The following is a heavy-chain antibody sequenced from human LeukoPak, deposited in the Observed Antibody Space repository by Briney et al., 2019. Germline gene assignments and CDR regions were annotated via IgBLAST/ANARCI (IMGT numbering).Heavy chain of an antibody. V-gene: IGHV1-2*02. CDR1: GYTFTNYG. J-gene: IGHJ4*02. Sequence: GASVKVSCKPSGYTFTNYGITWVRQAPGQGLEWMGWINPDSGGTNSAQKFQDRVTMTRDTSVSTAYMELSSLRSDDTAVYYCARGFGYGPSYFDYWGQGTLVTVSS. CDR2: INPDSGGT. CDR3: ARGFGYGPSYFDY. D-gene: IGHD5-18*01.